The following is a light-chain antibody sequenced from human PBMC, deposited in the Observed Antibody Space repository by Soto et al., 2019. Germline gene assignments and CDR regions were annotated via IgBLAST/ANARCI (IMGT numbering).Light chain of an antibody. CDR1: QSISSY. V-gene: IGKV1-39*01. CDR2: AAS. CDR3: QQSYSTLYT. J-gene: IGKJ2*01. Sequence: DIQMTQSPSSLSASVGDRVTITCRASQSISSYLNWYQQKPGKAPKLLIYAASSLKSGVPSRFSGSGSGTDFTLTISSLQPEDFATYYCQQSYSTLYTFGHGTKLEIK.